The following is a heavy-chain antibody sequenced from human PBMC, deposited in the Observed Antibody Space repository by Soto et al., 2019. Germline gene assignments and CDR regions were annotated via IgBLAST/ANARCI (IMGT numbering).Heavy chain of an antibody. CDR2: ISYDGSNK. CDR1: GGTFSSYA. V-gene: IGHV3-30-3*01. Sequence: QVQLVQSGAEVKKPGSSVKVSCKASGGTFSSYAMHWVRQAPGKGLEWVAVISYDGSNKYYADSVKGRFTISRDNSKNTLYLQMNSLRAEDTAVYYCARALSSIAAPPWYWGQGTLVTVSS. J-gene: IGHJ4*02. CDR3: ARALSSIAAPPWY. D-gene: IGHD6-6*01.